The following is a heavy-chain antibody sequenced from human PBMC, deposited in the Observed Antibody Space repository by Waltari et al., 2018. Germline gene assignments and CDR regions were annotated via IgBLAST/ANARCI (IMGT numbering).Heavy chain of an antibody. CDR1: GFTFSSYS. CDR3: ARGPRYCSGGSCYSWFDY. J-gene: IGHJ4*02. Sequence: EVQLVESGGGLVQPGGSLRLSCAASGFTFSSYSMNWVRQAPGKGLEWVSYISSRSSTIYYADSVKGRFTISRDNAKNSLYLQMNSLRAEDTAVYYCARGPRYCSGGSCYSWFDYWGQGTLVTVSS. V-gene: IGHV3-48*01. CDR2: ISSRSSTI. D-gene: IGHD2-15*01.